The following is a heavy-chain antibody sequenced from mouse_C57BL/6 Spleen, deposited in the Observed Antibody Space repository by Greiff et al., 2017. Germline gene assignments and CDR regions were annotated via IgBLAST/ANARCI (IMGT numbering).Heavy chain of an antibody. CDR3: ARDWDEDY. J-gene: IGHJ2*01. CDR1: GYTFTDYY. V-gene: IGHV1-26*01. D-gene: IGHD4-1*01. Sequence: VQLQQSGPGLVKPGASVKISCKASGYTFTDYYMNWVKQSHGKSLEWIGEINPNNGGTSYNQKFKGKATLTVDKSSSTAYMELRSLTSEDSAVYYCARDWDEDYWGQGTTLTVSS. CDR2: INPNNGGT.